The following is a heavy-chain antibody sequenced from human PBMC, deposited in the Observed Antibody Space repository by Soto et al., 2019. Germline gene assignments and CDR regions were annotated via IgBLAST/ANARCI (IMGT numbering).Heavy chain of an antibody. CDR2: IWYDGSNK. V-gene: IGHV3-33*01. CDR3: ARDRKGYCSSTSCSGGMDV. CDR1: GFTFSSYG. D-gene: IGHD2-2*01. J-gene: IGHJ6*02. Sequence: QVQLVESGGGVVQPGRSLRLSCAASGFTFSSYGMHWVRQAPGKGLEWEAVIWYDGSNKYYADSVKGRFTISRDNSKNTLYLQMNSLRAEDTAVYYCARDRKGYCSSTSCSGGMDVWGQGTTVTVSS.